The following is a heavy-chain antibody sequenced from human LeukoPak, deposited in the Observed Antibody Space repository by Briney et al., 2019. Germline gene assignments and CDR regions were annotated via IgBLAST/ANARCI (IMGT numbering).Heavy chain of an antibody. J-gene: IGHJ5*02. D-gene: IGHD5-12*01. Sequence: PSETLSLTCAVYGGSFSGYYWSWIRQPPGKGLEWIGEINHSGSTNYNPSLKSRVTISVDTSKNQFPLKLSSVTAADTAVYYCARGWVRRAPDPWGQGTLVTVSS. V-gene: IGHV4-34*01. CDR2: INHSGST. CDR1: GGSFSGYY. CDR3: ARGWVRRAPDP.